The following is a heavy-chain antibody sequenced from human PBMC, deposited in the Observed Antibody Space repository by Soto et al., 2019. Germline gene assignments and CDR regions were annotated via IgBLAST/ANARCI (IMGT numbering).Heavy chain of an antibody. CDR3: ARRLGNLPFYGMDV. Sequence: GESLKLSGKGSGYIFASYWISWVRQMPGKGLEWMGRADPSDSYTNYSPSFKGHVTISADKSISTAYMQWSSLQASDTAMYHCARRLGNLPFYGMDVWGQGTTVTVSS. CDR2: ADPSDSYT. D-gene: IGHD3-22*01. V-gene: IGHV5-10-1*01. J-gene: IGHJ6*02. CDR1: GYIFASYW.